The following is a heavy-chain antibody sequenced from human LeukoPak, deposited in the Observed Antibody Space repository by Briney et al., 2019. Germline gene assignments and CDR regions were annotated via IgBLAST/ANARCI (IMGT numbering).Heavy chain of an antibody. CDR3: ARARGAGPGAHFDY. J-gene: IGHJ4*02. D-gene: IGHD3-10*01. V-gene: IGHV3-11*01. CDR2: ISSSGSTI. Sequence: GGSLRLSCAASGFTFSDYYMSWIRQAPGKGLEWVSYISSSGSTIYYADSVKGRFTISRDNAKNSLFLQMGSLRAEDTAVYYCARARGAGPGAHFDYWGQGTLVTVSS. CDR1: GFTFSDYY.